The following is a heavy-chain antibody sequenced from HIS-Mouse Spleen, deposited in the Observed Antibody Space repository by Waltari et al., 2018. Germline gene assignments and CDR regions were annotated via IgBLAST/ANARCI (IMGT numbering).Heavy chain of an antibody. V-gene: IGHV3-21*01. CDR3: ARDVSGRAFDY. CDR1: GFTFSSYS. CDR2: ISSSSSYI. J-gene: IGHJ4*02. Sequence: EVQLVESGGGLVKPGGSLRLSCAASGFTFSSYSMNWVRQAPGKGLVWVSSISSSSSYIYYADSVKGRFTISRDNAKNSLYLQMNSLRAEDTAVYYCARDVSGRAFDYWGQGTLVTVSS.